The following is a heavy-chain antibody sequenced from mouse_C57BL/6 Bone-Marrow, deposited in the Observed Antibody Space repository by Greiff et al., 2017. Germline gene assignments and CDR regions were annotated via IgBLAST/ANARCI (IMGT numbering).Heavy chain of an antibody. Sequence: EVQLQQSGPVLVKPGASVKMSCKASGYTFTDYYMNWVKQSHGKSLEWIGVINPYNGGTSYNQKFKGKATLTVDKSSSTAYMELNSLTSEDSAVXFCALYDGYYLYCAMDYWGQGTSLTVSS. V-gene: IGHV1-19*01. CDR3: ALYDGYYLYCAMDY. D-gene: IGHD2-3*01. CDR2: INPYNGGT. J-gene: IGHJ4*01. CDR1: GYTFTDYY.